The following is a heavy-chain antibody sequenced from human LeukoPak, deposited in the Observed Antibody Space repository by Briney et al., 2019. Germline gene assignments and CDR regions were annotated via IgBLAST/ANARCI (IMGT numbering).Heavy chain of an antibody. CDR1: GFTFSSYS. J-gene: IGHJ3*02. CDR2: ISSSSSYI. D-gene: IGHD3-10*01. V-gene: IGHV3-21*01. CDR3: ARDRYYYDSGDAFDI. Sequence: GGSLRLSCAASGFTFSSYSMNWVRQAPGRGLEWVSSISSSSSYIYYADSVKGRFTISRDNAKNSLYLQMNSLRAEDTAVYYCARDRYYYDSGDAFDIWGQGTMVTVSS.